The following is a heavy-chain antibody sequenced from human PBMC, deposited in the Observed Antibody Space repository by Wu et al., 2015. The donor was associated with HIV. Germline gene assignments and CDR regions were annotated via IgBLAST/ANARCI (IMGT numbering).Heavy chain of an antibody. CDR3: ASGILVHGSERWFDP. CDR2: SSRSLEQ. V-gene: IGHV1-69*13. Sequence: QVQLVQSGAEVKKPGSSLNISCKAFGGTFSGFAVNWVRQAPDKALSGWEASSRSLEQKNNAQKFQGRVTITSDESTVYMELTSLRSEDTAVYFCASGILVHGSERWFDPWGQGTLVTVSS. D-gene: IGHD6-13*01. CDR1: GGTFSGFA. J-gene: IGHJ5*02.